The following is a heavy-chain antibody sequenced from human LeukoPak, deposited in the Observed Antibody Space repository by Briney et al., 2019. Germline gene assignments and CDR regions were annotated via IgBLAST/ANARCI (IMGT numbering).Heavy chain of an antibody. V-gene: IGHV3-30-3*01. J-gene: IGHJ4*02. CDR1: GFTFSGYA. CDR2: ISYDGSNK. D-gene: IGHD3-10*01. Sequence: GGSLRLSCAASGFTFSGYAMHWVRQAPGKGLEWVAVISYDGSNKYYADSVKGRFTISRDNSKNTLYLQMNSLRAEDTAVYYCARGGYFDYWGQGTLVTVSS. CDR3: ARGGYFDY.